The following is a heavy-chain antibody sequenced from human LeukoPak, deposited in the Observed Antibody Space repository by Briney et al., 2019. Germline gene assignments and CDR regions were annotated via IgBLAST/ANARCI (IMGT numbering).Heavy chain of an antibody. CDR2: VSSSSSYI. V-gene: IGHV3-21*01. D-gene: IGHD3-22*01. J-gene: IGHJ4*02. CDR3: ARDNRPRYYDSSGYYYPPDY. Sequence: GGSLRLSCAASGFTFSSYSMKWVRQAPGKGLEWVSSVSSSSSYIYYADSVKGRFTISRDNAKNSLYLQMNSLRAEDTAVYYCARDNRPRYYDSSGYYYPPDYWGQGTLVTVSS. CDR1: GFTFSSYS.